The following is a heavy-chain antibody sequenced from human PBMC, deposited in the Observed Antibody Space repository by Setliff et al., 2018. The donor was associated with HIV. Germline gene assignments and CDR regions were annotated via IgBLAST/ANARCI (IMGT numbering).Heavy chain of an antibody. CDR3: ARLWFGAPGTDFYYYGMDV. V-gene: IGHV2-26*01. CDR2: IFSNDEK. CDR1: GFSLSNGRIG. D-gene: IGHD3-10*01. J-gene: IGHJ6*02. Sequence: SGPTLVNPTETLTLTCTVSGFSLSNGRIGVSWIRQPPGKALEWLANIFSNDEKSYSTSLRSRLTISKDTSKSQVVLSLSNMDPVDTVTYYCARLWFGAPGTDFYYYGMDVWGQGTTVTVSS.